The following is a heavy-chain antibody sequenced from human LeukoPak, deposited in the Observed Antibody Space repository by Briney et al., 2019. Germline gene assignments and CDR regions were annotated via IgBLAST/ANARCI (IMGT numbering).Heavy chain of an antibody. D-gene: IGHD5-24*01. CDR2: IWYDGSNK. V-gene: IGHV3-33*01. CDR1: GFTFSSYG. Sequence: PGGSLRLSCAASGFTFSSYGMHGVRQAPGKGLEWVAVIWYDGSNKYYADSVKGRFTISRDNSKNTLYLQMNSLRAEDTAVYYCARNGYTGDYFDYWGQGTLVTVSS. CDR3: ARNGYTGDYFDY. J-gene: IGHJ4*02.